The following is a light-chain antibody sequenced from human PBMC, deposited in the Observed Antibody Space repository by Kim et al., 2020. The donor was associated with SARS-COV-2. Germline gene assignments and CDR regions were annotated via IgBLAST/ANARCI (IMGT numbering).Light chain of an antibody. CDR2: WAS. J-gene: IGKJ5*01. Sequence: DIVMTQSPDSLAVSLGERATINCKSSQSVLYSSNNKNYLAWYQQKPGQPPKLLIYWASTRESGVPDRFSGSGSGTDFTLTISSLQAEDVAVYYCQQYYSTPLTFGQGERVEIK. CDR3: QQYYSTPLT. V-gene: IGKV4-1*01. CDR1: QSVLYSSNNKNY.